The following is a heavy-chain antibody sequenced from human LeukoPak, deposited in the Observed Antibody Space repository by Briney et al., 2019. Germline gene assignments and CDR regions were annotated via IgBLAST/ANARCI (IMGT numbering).Heavy chain of an antibody. CDR2: MYTRGRT. V-gene: IGHV4-4*07. CDR3: ANGGNSGSYFED. D-gene: IGHD1-26*01. Sequence: SETLSLTCTVSGASIDTYYWSWVRQPAGKGLEWIGRMYTRGRTHYSPSLESRLTMSVDTSKNQFSLKLTSVTAADTAMYYCANGGNSGSYFEDWGQGTLVTVSS. J-gene: IGHJ4*02. CDR1: GASIDTYY.